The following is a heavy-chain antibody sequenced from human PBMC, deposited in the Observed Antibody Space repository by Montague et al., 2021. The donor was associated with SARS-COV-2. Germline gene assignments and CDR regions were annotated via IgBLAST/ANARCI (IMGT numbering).Heavy chain of an antibody. D-gene: IGHD3-16*02. CDR3: ARGYGYVWGSYRYLRWFGP. CDR1: GGSFSGYY. V-gene: IGHV4-34*01. Sequence: SETLSLTCAVYGGSFSGYYWSWIRQPPGKGLEWIGEINHSGSTNYNPSLKSRVTISVDTSKNQFSLKLSSVTAADTAVYYCARGYGYVWGSYRYLRWFGPWGQGTLVTVSS. J-gene: IGHJ5*02. CDR2: INHSGST.